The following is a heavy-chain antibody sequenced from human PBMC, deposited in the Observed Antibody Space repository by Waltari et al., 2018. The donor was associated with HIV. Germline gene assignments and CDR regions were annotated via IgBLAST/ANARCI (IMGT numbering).Heavy chain of an antibody. D-gene: IGHD5-18*01. J-gene: IGHJ4*02. CDR1: GGSISNGAYY. CDR3: ARVAAMGRYYFDY. V-gene: IGHV4-30-4*01. CDR2: IYYSGST. Sequence: QVHLQESGPGLVKPSQTLSLTCTVSGGSISNGAYYWRWVRQPPGKGLEWIGYIYYSGSTYYNPSLKSRVTITVDTSKNHFSLKLSSVTAADTAVYYCARVAAMGRYYFDYWGQGTLVTVSS.